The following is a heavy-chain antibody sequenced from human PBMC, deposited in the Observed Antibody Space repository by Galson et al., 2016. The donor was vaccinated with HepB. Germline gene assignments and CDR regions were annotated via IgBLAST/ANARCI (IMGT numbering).Heavy chain of an antibody. Sequence: SLRLSCAASGFTFSKYAMTWVRQAPGKGLEWVSVISTSGGSTYYADSVKGRFTISRDNSKNTLYLQLNSLRVEDTALYYCAKVGYYDSDDGWGQGTLVTVSS. CDR3: AKVGYYDSDDG. CDR2: ISTSGGST. V-gene: IGHV3-23*01. D-gene: IGHD3-22*01. J-gene: IGHJ4*02. CDR1: GFTFSKYA.